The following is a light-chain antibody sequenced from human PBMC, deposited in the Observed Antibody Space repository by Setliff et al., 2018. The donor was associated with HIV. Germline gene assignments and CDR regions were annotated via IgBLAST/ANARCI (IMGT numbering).Light chain of an antibody. CDR1: SSDVGSYNL. J-gene: IGLJ1*01. V-gene: IGLV2-23*02. CDR2: EVS. CDR3: CSYAGSYV. Sequence: QSVLTQPASVSGPPGQSVTIPCTGISSDVGSYNLVSWYRQYPGKAPKLMIYEVSKRPSGVSNRFSGSESGNTASLTISGLQAEDEADYYCCSYAGSYVFGTGTKVTVL.